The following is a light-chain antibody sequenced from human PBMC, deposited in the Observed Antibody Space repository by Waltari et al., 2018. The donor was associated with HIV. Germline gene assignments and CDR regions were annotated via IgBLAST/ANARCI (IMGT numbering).Light chain of an antibody. CDR2: EVS. CDR1: SSDVGGYNY. V-gene: IGLV2-14*01. Sequence: QSALTQPASVSGSPGQSLTISCPGTSSDVGGYNYVSWYQQHPGKAPKLMIYEVSNRPSGVSNRVSGSKSGNTASLTISGLQAEDEADYYCSSYTSSSTLVFGGGTKLTVL. CDR3: SSYTSSSTLV. J-gene: IGLJ3*02.